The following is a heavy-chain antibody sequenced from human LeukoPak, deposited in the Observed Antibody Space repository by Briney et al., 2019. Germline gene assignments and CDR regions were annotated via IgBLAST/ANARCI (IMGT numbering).Heavy chain of an antibody. D-gene: IGHD1-20*01. V-gene: IGHV4-34*01. CDR3: ARLNFGPGRDAFDI. Sequence: SETLSLTCAVYGGSFSGYYWSWIRQPPGKGLEWIGEINHSGSTNYNPSLRSRVTISVDTSKNQFSLKLSSVTAADTAVYYCARLNFGPGRDAFDIWGQGTMVTVSS. CDR1: GGSFSGYY. J-gene: IGHJ3*02. CDR2: INHSGST.